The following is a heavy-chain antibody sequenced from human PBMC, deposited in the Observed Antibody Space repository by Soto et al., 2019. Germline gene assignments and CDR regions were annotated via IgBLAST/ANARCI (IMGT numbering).Heavy chain of an antibody. D-gene: IGHD5-12*01. Sequence: SVKVSCKASGYTFTSSAVQWVRQARGQRLEWIGWIVVGSGNTNYAQKFQERVTITRDMSTSTAYMELSSLRSEDTAVYYCAADLEGYNQYYYYGMDVWGQGTTVTVSS. CDR2: IVVGSGNT. CDR3: AADLEGYNQYYYYGMDV. V-gene: IGHV1-58*01. J-gene: IGHJ6*02. CDR1: GYTFTSSA.